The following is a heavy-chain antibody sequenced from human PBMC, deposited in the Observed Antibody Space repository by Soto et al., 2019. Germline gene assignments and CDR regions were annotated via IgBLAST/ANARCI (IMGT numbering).Heavy chain of an antibody. CDR1: GGSINGRSL. D-gene: IGHD2-8*02. V-gene: IGHV4-4*02. CDR3: AGESCGGGVCYTS. J-gene: IGHJ4*02. CDR2: IFPSRCT. Sequence: QVQMLESGPGLVKPSGTRSLTCSVSGGSINGRSLWTWVRQPPGKGLDWIGDIFPSRCTAYKSSLQAGLTTSVDKSKSHFSVNLSSPTAADSAVKYCAGESCGGGVCYTSWGQGTLVTVSS.